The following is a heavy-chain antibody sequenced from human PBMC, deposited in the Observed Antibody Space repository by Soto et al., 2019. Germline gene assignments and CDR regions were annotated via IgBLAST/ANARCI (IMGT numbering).Heavy chain of an antibody. V-gene: IGHV4-34*01. CDR2: INHSGST. CDR1: GGSFRDYH. D-gene: IGHD3-10*01. Sequence: SETLSLTCAVYGGSFRDYHWSWIRQPPGKGLEWIGEINHSGSTNYNPSLKSRVTISVDTSKNQFSLKLSSVTAADTAVYYCARGILWFGKRFDPWGQGTLVT. CDR3: ARGILWFGKRFDP. J-gene: IGHJ5*02.